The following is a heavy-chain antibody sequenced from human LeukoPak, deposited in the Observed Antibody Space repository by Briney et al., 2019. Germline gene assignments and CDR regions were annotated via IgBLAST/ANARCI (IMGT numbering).Heavy chain of an antibody. CDR1: GFTFRSNS. D-gene: IGHD3-10*01. CDR2: ISGSSTYI. J-gene: IGHJ1*01. V-gene: IGHV3-21*03. Sequence: GGSLRLSCVASGFTFRSNSINWVRQAPGKGLEWVSSISGSSTYIYYADSVKGRFTISRDNAKNSVFLQMNSLKPEDTAVYYCASALNEDYSSHWGRGTLVTVSS. CDR3: ASALNEDYSSH.